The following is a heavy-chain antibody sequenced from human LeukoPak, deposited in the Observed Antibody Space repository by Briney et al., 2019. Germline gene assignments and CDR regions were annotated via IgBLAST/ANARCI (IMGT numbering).Heavy chain of an antibody. J-gene: IGHJ5*02. Sequence: GGSLRLSCAASGFTVSSNYMSWVRQAPGKGLEWVSVIYSGGSTYYADSVKGRFTISRDNSKNTLYLQMNSLRAEDTAVYYCARDLEVERNPTGFDPWGQGTLVTVSS. CDR2: IYSGGST. V-gene: IGHV3-66*01. CDR3: ARDLEVERNPTGFDP. CDR1: GFTVSSNY. D-gene: IGHD1-1*01.